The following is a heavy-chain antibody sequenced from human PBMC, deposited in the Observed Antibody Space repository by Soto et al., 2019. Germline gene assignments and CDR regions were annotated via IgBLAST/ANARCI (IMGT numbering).Heavy chain of an antibody. V-gene: IGHV4-31*03. CDR1: GGSISSGVYY. CDR3: ARDNYRGDRRQDAFDI. D-gene: IGHD4-17*01. Sequence: SETLSLTCTVSGGSISSGVYYWSWFRQHPGKGLEWIGYIYYSGSTYYNPSLMSRVTISVDTSKNQFSLKLSSVTAADTAVYYCARDNYRGDRRQDAFDIWGQGTMVTVSS. CDR2: IYYSGST. J-gene: IGHJ3*02.